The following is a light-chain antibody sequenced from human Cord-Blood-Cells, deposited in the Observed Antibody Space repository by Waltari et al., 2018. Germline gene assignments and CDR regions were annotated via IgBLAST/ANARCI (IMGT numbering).Light chain of an antibody. Sequence: DIVMTQSPDSLAVSLGERATINCKSSQSVLYSSNNKNYLAWYQQNPGPPPKLLIYWTSTRESGVPDRFSGSGSGTDFTLTISSLQAEDVAVYYCQQYYSTPWTFGQGTKVEIK. J-gene: IGKJ1*01. CDR1: QSVLYSSNNKNY. V-gene: IGKV4-1*01. CDR3: QQYYSTPWT. CDR2: WTS.